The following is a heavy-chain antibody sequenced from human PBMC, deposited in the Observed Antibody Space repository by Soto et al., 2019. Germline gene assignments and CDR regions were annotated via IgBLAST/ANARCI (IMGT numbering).Heavy chain of an antibody. CDR3: ARDGGGYSYGYLSYYYYGMDV. CDR1: GFTFGSYG. J-gene: IGHJ6*02. D-gene: IGHD5-18*01. V-gene: IGHV3-33*01. Sequence: VGSLRLSCAASGFTFGSYGMHWVRQAPGKGLGWVAVIWYDGSNKYYADSVKGRFTISRDNSKNTLYLQMNSLRAEDTAVYYCARDGGGYSYGYLSYYYYGMDVWGQGTTVTVSS. CDR2: IWYDGSNK.